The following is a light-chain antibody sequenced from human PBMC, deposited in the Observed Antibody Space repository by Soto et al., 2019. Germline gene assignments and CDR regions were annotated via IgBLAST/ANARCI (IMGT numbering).Light chain of an antibody. J-gene: IGKJ5*01. CDR1: QSVSSSY. CDR3: QQYGSSPIT. CDR2: GAS. Sequence: EIVLTQSPGTLSLSPGERATLSCRASQSVSSSYLAWYHQKPGQVPRLLIYGASSRATGIPDRFSGSGSGTDFTLTISRLEPDDFAVYYCQQYGSSPITFGQRTRLEIK. V-gene: IGKV3-20*01.